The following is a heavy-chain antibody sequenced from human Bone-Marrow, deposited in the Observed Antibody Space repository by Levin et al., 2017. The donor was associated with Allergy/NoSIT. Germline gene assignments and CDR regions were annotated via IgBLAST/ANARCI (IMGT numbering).Heavy chain of an antibody. Sequence: GESLKISCAASGFTFSNSSMNWVRKAPGKGLEWVSYISDSSSSIFYADSVKGRFTISRDNAKNSLFLQMNSLRDEDTAVYYCARDCPHLSYSSTWYYYYGMDVWGQGTTVTVSS. V-gene: IGHV3-48*02. CDR3: ARDCPHLSYSSTWYYYYGMDV. CDR1: GFTFSNSS. J-gene: IGHJ6*02. CDR2: ISDSSSSI. D-gene: IGHD6-13*01.